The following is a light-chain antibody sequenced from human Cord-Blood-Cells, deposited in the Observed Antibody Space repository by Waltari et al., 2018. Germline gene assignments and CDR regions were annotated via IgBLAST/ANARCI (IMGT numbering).Light chain of an antibody. CDR2: GNR. J-gene: IGLJ1*01. Sequence: QSVLTQPPSVSGAPGQRVTISCTGSSSNIGAGYDVHWYQQLPGTAPKLLIYGNRNRPAGVPDRFSGFKSGTSASLAITGLQAEDEADYYCQSYDSSLSGLYVFGTGTKVTVL. CDR3: QSYDSSLSGLYV. CDR1: SSNIGAGYD. V-gene: IGLV1-40*01.